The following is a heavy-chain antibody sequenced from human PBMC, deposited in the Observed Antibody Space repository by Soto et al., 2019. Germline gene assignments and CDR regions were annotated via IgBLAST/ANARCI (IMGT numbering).Heavy chain of an antibody. CDR1: GGSMSRGDYY. J-gene: IGHJ4*02. D-gene: IGHD2-8*02. Sequence: PSETLSLTCTVSGGSMSRGDYYWSWILQPPGTGLEWIGEINHSGSTNYNPSLKSRVTISVDTSKNQFSLKLTSVTAADTAVYYCARDKITGLFDYWGQGTLVTVSS. V-gene: IGHV4-39*07. CDR3: ARDKITGLFDY. CDR2: INHSGST.